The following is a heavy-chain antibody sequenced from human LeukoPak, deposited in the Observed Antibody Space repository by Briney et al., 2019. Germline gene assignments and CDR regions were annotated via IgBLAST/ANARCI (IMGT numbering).Heavy chain of an antibody. Sequence: TSETLSLTCTVSGGSISSYYWSWIRQPPGKGLEWIGYIYYSGTTNYNPSLKSRVTISVDTSKNQFSPKLTSVTAADTAVYYCARAGTVLGAEFDYWGQGTLVTVSS. V-gene: IGHV4-59*01. CDR1: GGSISSYY. D-gene: IGHD1-26*01. J-gene: IGHJ4*02. CDR2: IYYSGTT. CDR3: ARAGTVLGAEFDY.